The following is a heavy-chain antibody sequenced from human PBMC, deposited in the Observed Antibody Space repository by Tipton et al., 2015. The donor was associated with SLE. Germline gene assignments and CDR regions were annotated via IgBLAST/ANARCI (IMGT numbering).Heavy chain of an antibody. D-gene: IGHD6-19*01. V-gene: IGHV1-46*01. J-gene: IGHJ5*02. CDR2: INPSGGST. Sequence: QLVQSGPEVKKPGASVKVSCKASGYTFTSYYMHWVRQAPGQGLEWMGIINPSGGSTSYAQKFQGRVTMTRDTSTSTVYMELSSLRSEDTAVYYCARDTAVAGPFDWFDPWGQGTLVTVSS. CDR1: GYTFTSYY. CDR3: ARDTAVAGPFDWFDP.